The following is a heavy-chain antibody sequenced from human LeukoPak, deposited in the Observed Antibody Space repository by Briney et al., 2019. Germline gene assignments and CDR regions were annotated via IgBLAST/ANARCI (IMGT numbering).Heavy chain of an antibody. Sequence: PGRSLRLSCAASGFAYEDFAMAWVRQGPGKGLEWVAGISWNSDAIGYAGSVKGRFIISRDNARKSKYPQMNSLRVEDTALYYCAKGRTTRYLDWLSRTGGDFDFWGQGILVTVSS. V-gene: IGHV3-9*01. J-gene: IGHJ4*02. CDR1: GFAYEDFA. D-gene: IGHD3-9*01. CDR3: AKGRTTRYLDWLSRTGGDFDF. CDR2: ISWNSDAI.